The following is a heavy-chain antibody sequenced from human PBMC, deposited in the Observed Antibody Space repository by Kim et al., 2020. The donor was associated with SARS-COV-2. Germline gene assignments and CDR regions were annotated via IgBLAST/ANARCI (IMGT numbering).Heavy chain of an antibody. Sequence: GGSLRLSCAASGLTFSNYWMHWVRQAPGKGLVCVSRINGDGSNTIYADSVKGRLTISRDNAKNTLYLQMSSLRTEDTAVYYCARGNYHGMDVWGQGTTVT. CDR3: ARGNYHGMDV. CDR2: INGDGSNT. J-gene: IGHJ6*02. V-gene: IGHV3-74*01. CDR1: GLTFSNYW.